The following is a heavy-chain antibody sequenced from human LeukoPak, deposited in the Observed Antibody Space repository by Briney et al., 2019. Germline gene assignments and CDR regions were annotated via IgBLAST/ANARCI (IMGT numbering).Heavy chain of an antibody. D-gene: IGHD3-10*01. Sequence: ASVKVSCKASGYTFTSYAMHWVRQAPGQRLEWMGWINAGNGNTKYSQKFQGRVTMTRDTSTSTVYMELSSLRSEDTAVYYCASTIRARVQNWFDPWGQGTLVTVSS. J-gene: IGHJ5*02. CDR2: INAGNGNT. CDR1: GYTFTSYA. CDR3: ASTIRARVQNWFDP. V-gene: IGHV1-3*01.